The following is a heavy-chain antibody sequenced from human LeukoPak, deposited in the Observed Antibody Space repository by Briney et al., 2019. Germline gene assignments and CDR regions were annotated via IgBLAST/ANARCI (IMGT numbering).Heavy chain of an antibody. D-gene: IGHD3-9*01. J-gene: IGHJ4*02. CDR1: VYTFTSYG. CDR2: ISTYNGDT. CDR3: ARDPGSYYDILTGYYTPYYFDY. Sequence: ASVKVSCKASVYTFTSYGISWVRQAPGQGLEWMGWISTYNGDTDYAHSLQGRVTMSTDTSTGTAYMELRSLRSDDTAVYYCARDPGSYYDILTGYYTPYYFDYWGQGTLVTVSS. V-gene: IGHV1-18*01.